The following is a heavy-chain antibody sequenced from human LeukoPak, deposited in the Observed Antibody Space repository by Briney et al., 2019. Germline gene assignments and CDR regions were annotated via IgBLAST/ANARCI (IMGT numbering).Heavy chain of an antibody. Sequence: SETLSLTCAVYGGSFSGYYWSWIRQPPGKGLEWIGEINHSGSTNYNPSLKSRVTISVDTSKNQFSLKLSSVTAADTAVYYCARGRGLEWLPFNWLDPWGQGTLVTVSS. D-gene: IGHD3-3*01. J-gene: IGHJ5*02. CDR3: ARGRGLEWLPFNWLDP. CDR2: INHSGST. CDR1: GGSFSGYY. V-gene: IGHV4-34*01.